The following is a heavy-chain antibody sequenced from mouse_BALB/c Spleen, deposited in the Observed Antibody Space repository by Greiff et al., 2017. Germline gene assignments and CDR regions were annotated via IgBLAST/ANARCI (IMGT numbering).Heavy chain of an antibody. CDR1: GFTFSSYG. D-gene: IGHD2-4*01. Sequence: EVMLVESGGDLVKPGGSLKLSCAASGFTFSSYGMSWVRQTPDKRLEWVATISSGGSYTYYPDSVKGRFTISRDNAKNTLYLQMSSLKSEDTAMYYCARLYYYDWDWYFDVWGAGTTVTVSS. CDR2: ISSGGSYT. J-gene: IGHJ1*01. CDR3: ARLYYYDWDWYFDV. V-gene: IGHV5-6*01.